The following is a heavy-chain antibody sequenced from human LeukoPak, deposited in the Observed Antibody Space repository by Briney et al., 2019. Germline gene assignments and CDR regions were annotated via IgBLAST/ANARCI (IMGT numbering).Heavy chain of an antibody. CDR2: INAGNGKT. CDR3: ARARWTSTVTTYYLDY. V-gene: IGHV1-3*01. J-gene: IGHJ4*02. D-gene: IGHD4-17*01. Sequence: VSVKVSCKASGYTFTDYAVQWVRQAPGQRLEWMGWINAGNGKTKYSQKFQDRVTITRDTSATTAYLDLSSLRSEDTAVYYCARARWTSTVTTYYLDYWGQGTLVTVSS. CDR1: GYTFTDYA.